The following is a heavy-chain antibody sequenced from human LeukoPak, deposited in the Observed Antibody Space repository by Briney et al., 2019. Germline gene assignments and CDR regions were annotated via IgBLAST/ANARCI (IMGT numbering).Heavy chain of an antibody. CDR3: AKDSRQGIAARPYYFDY. V-gene: IGHV3-48*01. D-gene: IGHD6-6*01. CDR1: GFTFSSYS. Sequence: GGSLRLSCAASGFTFSSYSMNWVRQAPGKGLEWVSYISSSSSTIYYADSVKGRFTISRDNAKNSLYLQMNSLRAEDTAVYYCAKDSRQGIAARPYYFDYWGQGTLVTVSS. CDR2: ISSSSSTI. J-gene: IGHJ4*02.